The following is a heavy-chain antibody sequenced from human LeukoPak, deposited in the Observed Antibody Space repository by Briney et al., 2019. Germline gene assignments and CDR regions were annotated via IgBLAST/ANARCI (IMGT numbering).Heavy chain of an antibody. Sequence: GRSLRLSCAASGFTFSSYAMSGARQAPGKGLEWVSAISGSGGTTYYADSVKGRFTISRDNSKNTLYLQMNSLRAEDTAVYYCAKDLTMTTGYYFDYWGQGNLVTVSS. J-gene: IGHJ4*02. CDR2: ISGSGGTT. D-gene: IGHD3-22*01. CDR1: GFTFSSYA. CDR3: AKDLTMTTGYYFDY. V-gene: IGHV3-23*01.